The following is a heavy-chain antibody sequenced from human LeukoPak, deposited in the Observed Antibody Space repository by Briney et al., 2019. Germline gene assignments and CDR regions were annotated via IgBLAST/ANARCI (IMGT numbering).Heavy chain of an antibody. CDR1: GFTLSSYW. J-gene: IGHJ6*02. V-gene: IGHV3-7*03. CDR3: ARDSISHYGMDV. Sequence: PGGSLRLSCAASGFTLSSYWMSWVRQAPGKGLEWVANIKQDGSEKYYVDSVKGRFTISRDNAKNSLYLQMNSLRAEDTAVYYCARDSISHYGMDVWGQGTTVTVSS. CDR2: IKQDGSEK. D-gene: IGHD3-3*01.